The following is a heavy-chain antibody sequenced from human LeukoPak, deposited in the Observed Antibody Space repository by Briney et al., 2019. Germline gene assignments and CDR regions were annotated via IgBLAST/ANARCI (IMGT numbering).Heavy chain of an antibody. V-gene: IGHV4-61*02. J-gene: IGHJ4*02. CDR3: ASLRFLEWLFGE. D-gene: IGHD3-3*01. Sequence: SETLSLTCTVAGGSISSGSDYWSWIRQPAGKGLEWIGRIYTSGSTNYNPSLKSRVTISVDTSKNQFSLKLSSVTAADTAVYYCASLRFLEWLFGEWGQGTLVTVSS. CDR2: IYTSGST. CDR1: GGSISSGSDY.